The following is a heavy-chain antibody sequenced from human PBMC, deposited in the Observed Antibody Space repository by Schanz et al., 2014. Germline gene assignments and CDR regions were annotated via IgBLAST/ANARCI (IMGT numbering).Heavy chain of an antibody. V-gene: IGHV1-69*08. CDR3: ARGGFFDSTSFDS. J-gene: IGHJ4*02. Sequence: QVQLVQSGAEVKKPGSSVKVSYKASGGTFSSSTLTWVRQAPGQGLEWMGRIIPILDKTNYAQKFQGRVTMTADKSTSTVYMEVSGLRSEDTAVYYCARGGFFDSTSFDSWGQGTLXTVSS. D-gene: IGHD2-2*01. CDR2: IIPILDKT. CDR1: GGTFSSST.